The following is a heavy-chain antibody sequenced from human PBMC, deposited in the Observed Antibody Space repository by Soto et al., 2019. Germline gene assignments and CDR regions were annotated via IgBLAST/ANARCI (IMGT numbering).Heavy chain of an antibody. D-gene: IGHD2-15*01. CDR1: GFTFSSYA. J-gene: IGHJ4*02. V-gene: IGHV3-23*01. CDR3: AKSFSRVVVAATDY. CDR2: ISGSGGST. Sequence: GGSLRLSCAASGFTFSSYAMSWVRQAPGKGLEWVSAISGSGGSTYYADSVKGRFTISRDNSKNTLYLQMNSLRAEDTAVYYCAKSFSRVVVAATDYWGQGTLVTVSS.